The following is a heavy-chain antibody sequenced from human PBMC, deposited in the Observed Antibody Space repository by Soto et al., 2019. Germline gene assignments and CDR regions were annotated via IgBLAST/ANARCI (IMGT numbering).Heavy chain of an antibody. D-gene: IGHD6-13*01. J-gene: IGHJ4*02. CDR3: TRGPRATSAGTSAH. CDR1: GLTFNMYW. Sequence: PGGSLRLSCAGSGLTFNMYWMHWVRQVPGKGPVWAARIYNDGTYADYADSVKGRFTISRDNAKDTLYLQMNDLRAEDSALYHCTRGPRATSAGTSAHWGQGTLVTVSS. CDR2: IYNDGTYA. V-gene: IGHV3-74*01.